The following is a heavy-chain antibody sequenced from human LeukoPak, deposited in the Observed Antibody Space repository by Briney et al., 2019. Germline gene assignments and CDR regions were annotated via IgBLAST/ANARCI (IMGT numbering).Heavy chain of an antibody. CDR1: GFSFSSYG. V-gene: IGHV3-30*02. CDR3: AKSKADY. J-gene: IGHJ4*02. Sequence: GGSLRLSCEASGFSFSSYGLHWVRQAPGMGLEWVAFIRYDGTNKYYADSVKGRFTISRDNSKNTLYLQMNSLRAEDTAVYYCAKSKADYWGQGTLVTVSS. D-gene: IGHD4-11*01. CDR2: IRYDGTNK.